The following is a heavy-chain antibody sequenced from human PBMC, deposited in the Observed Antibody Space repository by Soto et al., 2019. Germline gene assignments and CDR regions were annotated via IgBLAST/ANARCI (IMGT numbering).Heavy chain of an antibody. CDR3: AKDIKSTGWYFCLDL. J-gene: IGHJ6*02. D-gene: IGHD6-19*01. V-gene: IGHV3-9*01. Sequence: EVQLVESGGGLVQPGRSLRLSCAASGFTFDDHAMHWVRQGPGKGLEWVSGISWNSGTIVYADSVKGRFTISRDNTKNSLYLQMDSLRREDTALYYCAKDIKSTGWYFCLDLWGQGTTVTVSS. CDR2: ISWNSGTI. CDR1: GFTFDDHA.